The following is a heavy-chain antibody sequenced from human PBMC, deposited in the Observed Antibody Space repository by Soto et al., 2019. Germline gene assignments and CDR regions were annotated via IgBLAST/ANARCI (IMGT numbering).Heavy chain of an antibody. Sequence: PSETLSLTCAVSGGSFSGYYWVWVRQPPGKGLEWIGRIHGSGSTSYNPSLKTRLTMSVDTSNNQISLSLKSVTAADTAVYYCARDLQSATMTPGVPLAYHSFDPWGHGTLVTVSS. D-gene: IGHD3-22*01. CDR2: IHGSGST. CDR1: GGSFSGYY. J-gene: IGHJ5*02. V-gene: IGHV4-4*07. CDR3: ARDLQSATMTPGVPLAYHSFDP.